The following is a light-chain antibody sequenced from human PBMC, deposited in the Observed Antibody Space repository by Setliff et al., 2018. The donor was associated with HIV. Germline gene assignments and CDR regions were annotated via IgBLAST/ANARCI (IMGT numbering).Light chain of an antibody. Sequence: QSVLTKPASVSGSPGQSITISCTGTSSDVGGYDYVSWYQQHPGKAPKLMIYDVNKRPSGVSNRFSGSKSGNTASLTISGLQAEDEADYYCSSYTSSSTLRVFGTGTKVTVL. CDR2: DVN. J-gene: IGLJ1*01. CDR1: SSDVGGYDY. V-gene: IGLV2-14*01. CDR3: SSYTSSSTLRV.